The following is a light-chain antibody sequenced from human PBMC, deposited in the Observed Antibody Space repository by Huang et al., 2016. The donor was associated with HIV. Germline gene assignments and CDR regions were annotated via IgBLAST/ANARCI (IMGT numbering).Light chain of an antibody. CDR2: DAS. V-gene: IGKV3-11*01. CDR3: QQRSEWLT. Sequence: EIVLTQSPATLSLSPGERATLSCRASQSIITYLAWYQHRPAQSPRLLIYDASKRAVGVPTRFSGRGSGTYFTLIISRLQPEDFAVYFCQQRSEWLTFGGGTRVDI. J-gene: IGKJ4*01. CDR1: QSIITY.